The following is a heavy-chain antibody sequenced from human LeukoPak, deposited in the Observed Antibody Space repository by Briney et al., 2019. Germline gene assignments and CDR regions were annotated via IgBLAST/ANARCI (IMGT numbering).Heavy chain of an antibody. V-gene: IGHV4-30-2*01. CDR2: IYRGRT. CDR3: AGEGEYGDSYS. Sequence: SETLSLTCAVSGDSISYEGYYWNWIRQAPGKGPEWIGNIYRGRTRLNPSLTSRVPIPVDMSKSQVSLRLTPVTAADTAIYYCAGEGEYGDSYSWGEGALVIVS. J-gene: IGHJ5*02. CDR1: GDSISYEGYY. D-gene: IGHD2-21*01.